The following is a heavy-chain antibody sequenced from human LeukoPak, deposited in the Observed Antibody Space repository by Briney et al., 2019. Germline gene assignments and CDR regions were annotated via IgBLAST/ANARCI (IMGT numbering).Heavy chain of an antibody. CDR2: IYYSGST. V-gene: IGHV4-59*01. CDR3: ARAAVTTGDGDYFDY. J-gene: IGHJ4*02. Sequence: PSETLSLTCTVSGGSISSYYWSWIRQPPGKGLEWIGYIYYSGSTYYNPSLKSRATISVDTSKNQVSLKLSSVTAEDTAVYYCARAAVTTGDGDYFDYWGQGTLVTVSS. D-gene: IGHD4-17*01. CDR1: GGSISSYY.